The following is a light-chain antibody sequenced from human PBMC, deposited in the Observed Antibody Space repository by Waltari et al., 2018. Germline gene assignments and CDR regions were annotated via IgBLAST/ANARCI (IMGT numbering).Light chain of an antibody. V-gene: IGLV1-40*01. J-gene: IGLJ3*02. CDR3: QSYDSRLTGWV. CDR1: TSHTGSAPD. CDR2: GDS. Sequence: QSVLTQPPSVSGAPGQSVPTPRRGSTSHTGSAPDVHWDQQHPGRAPKFLLYGDSNRPSGVPDRFSGSKSGTSASLAISGLQPEDEADYYCQSYDSRLTGWVFGGGTKLTVL.